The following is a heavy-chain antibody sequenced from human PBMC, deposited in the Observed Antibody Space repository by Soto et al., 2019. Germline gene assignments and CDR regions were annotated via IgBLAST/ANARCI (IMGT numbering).Heavy chain of an antibody. V-gene: IGHV3-11*01. Sequence: GGSLRLSCAASGFTFSDYYMSWIRQAPGKGLEWVSYISSSGSTIYYADTVKGRFTISRDNAKNSLYLQMNSLRAEDTAVYSCAREGTYSGYDSVPYFDYWGQGTLVTVSS. CDR2: ISSSGSTI. D-gene: IGHD5-12*01. J-gene: IGHJ4*02. CDR1: GFTFSDYY. CDR3: AREGTYSGYDSVPYFDY.